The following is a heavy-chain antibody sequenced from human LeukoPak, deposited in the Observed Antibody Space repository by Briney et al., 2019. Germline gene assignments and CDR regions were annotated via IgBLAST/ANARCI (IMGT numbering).Heavy chain of an antibody. J-gene: IGHJ5*02. V-gene: IGHV4-4*09. D-gene: IGHD1-26*01. CDR3: ARSDGIVGEEAWFDP. CDR2: IYTSEVT. CDR1: GGSISTFY. Sequence: PSETLPLTCTVSGGSISTFYWNWIRQPPGKGLEWIGYIYTSEVTIYSPSFRSRVAISVDTSKNQFSLNLSSVTAADTAVYFCARSDGIVGEEAWFDPWGPGTLVTVSS.